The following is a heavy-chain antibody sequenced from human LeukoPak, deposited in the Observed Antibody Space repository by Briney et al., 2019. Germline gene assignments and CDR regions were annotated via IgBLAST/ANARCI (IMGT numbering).Heavy chain of an antibody. Sequence: PGGSLRLSCAASGFTFSTFVMHWGRQAPGKGLEWVASISSDGNNQYYVDSVKGRFTISRDNSKNTLYLKMSSLRPEDTAIYYCAKRSASEYYFDYWGQGALVTVSS. CDR1: GFTFSTFV. CDR3: AKRSASEYYFDY. CDR2: ISSDGNNQ. J-gene: IGHJ4*02. D-gene: IGHD2-21*01. V-gene: IGHV3-30*18.